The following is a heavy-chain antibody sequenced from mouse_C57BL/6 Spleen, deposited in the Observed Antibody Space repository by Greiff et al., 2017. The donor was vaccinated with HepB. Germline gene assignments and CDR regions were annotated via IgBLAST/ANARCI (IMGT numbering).Heavy chain of an antibody. CDR2: IHPNSGST. D-gene: IGHD1-1*01. J-gene: IGHJ2*01. CDR1: GYTFTSYW. CDR3: ARWTVVAHFDD. V-gene: IGHV1-64*01. Sequence: QVQLQQPGAELVKPGASVKLSCKASGYTFTSYWMHWVKQRPGQGLEWIGMIHPNSGSTNYNEKFKSKATLTVDKSSSTAYMQLSSLTSEDSAVYYCARWTVVAHFDDWGQGTTLTVSS.